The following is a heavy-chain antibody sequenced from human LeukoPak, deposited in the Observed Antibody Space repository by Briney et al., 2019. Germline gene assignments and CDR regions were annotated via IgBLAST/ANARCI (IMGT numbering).Heavy chain of an antibody. J-gene: IGHJ6*02. Sequence: GASVKVSCKASGYTFTSYAMNWVRQAPGQGLEWMGWINTNTGNPTYAQGFTGRFVFSLDTSVSTAYLQISSLKAEDTAVYYCARSNLLLWFPGGGYYGMDVWGQGTTVTVSS. CDR2: INTNTGNP. V-gene: IGHV7-4-1*02. CDR1: GYTFTSYA. CDR3: ARSNLLLWFPGGGYYGMDV. D-gene: IGHD3-10*01.